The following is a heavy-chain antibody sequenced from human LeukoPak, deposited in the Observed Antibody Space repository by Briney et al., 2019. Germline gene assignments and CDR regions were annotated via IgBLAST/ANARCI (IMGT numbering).Heavy chain of an antibody. Sequence: GPSVKVSCKASGGTFSSNAISWVRQAPGQGLEWMGGITPIFGTANYAQIFQGRVTITADESTSTAYMELSSLRSEDTAVYYCAVVAMMNGGGDYWGQGTLVTVSS. CDR3: AVVAMMNGGGDY. CDR2: ITPIFGTA. D-gene: IGHD5-12*01. J-gene: IGHJ4*02. CDR1: GGTFSSNA. V-gene: IGHV1-69*01.